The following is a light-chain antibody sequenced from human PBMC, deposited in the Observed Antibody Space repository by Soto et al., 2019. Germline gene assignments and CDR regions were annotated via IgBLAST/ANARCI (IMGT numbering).Light chain of an antibody. CDR1: SSDVGGYNY. CDR2: DVS. V-gene: IGLV2-14*01. CDR3: SSYTSSSIFYV. Sequence: QSVLTQPASVFGSPGQSITISCTGTSSDVGGYNYVSWYQQHPGKAPKLMIYDVSNRPSGVSNRFSGSKSGNTASLTISGLQAEDEADYYCSSYTSSSIFYVFGTGTKVTV. J-gene: IGLJ1*01.